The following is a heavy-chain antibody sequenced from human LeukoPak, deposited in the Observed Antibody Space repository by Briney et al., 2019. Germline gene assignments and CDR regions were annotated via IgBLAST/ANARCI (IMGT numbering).Heavy chain of an antibody. CDR3: AKDLLTYYYDSSGYSY. Sequence: GGSLRLSCAASGFTFSSYAMSWVRQAPGKGLEWVSAISGSGGSTYYADSVKGRFTISRDNSKNTLYLQMNSLRADDTAVYYCAKDLLTYYYDSSGYSYWGQGTLVTVSS. V-gene: IGHV3-23*01. CDR1: GFTFSSYA. J-gene: IGHJ4*02. D-gene: IGHD3-22*01. CDR2: ISGSGGST.